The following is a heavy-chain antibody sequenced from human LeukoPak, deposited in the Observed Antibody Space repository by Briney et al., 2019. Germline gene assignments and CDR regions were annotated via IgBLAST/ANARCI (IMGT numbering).Heavy chain of an antibody. D-gene: IGHD2-2*01. J-gene: IGHJ4*02. CDR3: ASPLGYCSSTDCYGDY. CDR1: GGSIRSYY. V-gene: IGHV4-39*01. CDR2: IHYSGST. Sequence: SETLSLTCTVSGGSIRSYYWSWIRQPPGKGLEWIGSIHYSGSTYYNPSLESRVTISVDTSKNQFSLKLNSVTTADTAVYYCASPLGYCSSTDCYGDYWGQGTLVTVSS.